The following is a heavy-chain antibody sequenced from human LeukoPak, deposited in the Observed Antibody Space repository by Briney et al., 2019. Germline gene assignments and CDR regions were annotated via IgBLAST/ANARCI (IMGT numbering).Heavy chain of an antibody. V-gene: IGHV3-30*04. Sequence: PGGSLRLSCAASGFTFSSYAMHWVRQAPGKGLEWVAVISYDGSNKYYADSVKGRFTISRDNSKNTLYLQMNSLRAEDTAVYYCAKDSSSWYIYGPGYWGQGTLVTVSS. D-gene: IGHD6-13*01. J-gene: IGHJ4*02. CDR3: AKDSSSWYIYGPGY. CDR2: ISYDGSNK. CDR1: GFTFSSYA.